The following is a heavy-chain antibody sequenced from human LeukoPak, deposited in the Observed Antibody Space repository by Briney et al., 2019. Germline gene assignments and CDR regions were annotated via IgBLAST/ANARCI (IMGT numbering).Heavy chain of an antibody. V-gene: IGHV3-21*01. CDR3: AREEGGTIFGVVTTDCHMDV. D-gene: IGHD3-3*01. CDR1: GFTFSTYT. J-gene: IGHJ6*03. Sequence: GGSLRLSCAASGFTFSTYTMNWVRQAPGKGLEWVSSISSGGSLIYFADSLKGRFTISRDNAKNSLYLQMNSLRVEDTAVYYCAREEGGTIFGVVTTDCHMDVWGKGTTVTVSS. CDR2: ISSGGSLI.